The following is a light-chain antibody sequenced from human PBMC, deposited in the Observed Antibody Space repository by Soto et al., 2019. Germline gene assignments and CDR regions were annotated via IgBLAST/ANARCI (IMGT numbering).Light chain of an antibody. J-gene: IGLJ2*01. CDR2: SNN. V-gene: IGLV1-44*01. CDR3: AAWDDSRNGVV. CDR1: SSNIGSNT. Sequence: QSVLTQPPSASGTPGRRVTISCSGSSSNIGSNTVNWYQQLPGTAPKLLIYSNNQRPSGVPDRFSGSKSGTSASLAISGLQSEDEAEYYCAAWDDSRNGVVFGGGTKLTFL.